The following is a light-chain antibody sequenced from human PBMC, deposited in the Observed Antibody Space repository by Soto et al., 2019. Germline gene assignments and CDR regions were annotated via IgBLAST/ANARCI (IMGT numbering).Light chain of an antibody. Sequence: EIVMPQSPATLFVSPGERATLSCRASQSVSSNLAWYQQKPGQAPRLLIYGASTRATGIPARFSGSGSGTEFTLTISSLQSEDFAVYYCQQYNNWPPWTFGQGTKVDIK. CDR1: QSVSSN. V-gene: IGKV3-15*01. J-gene: IGKJ1*01. CDR3: QQYNNWPPWT. CDR2: GAS.